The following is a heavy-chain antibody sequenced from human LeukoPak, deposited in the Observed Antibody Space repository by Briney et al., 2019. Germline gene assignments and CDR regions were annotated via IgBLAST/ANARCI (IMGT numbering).Heavy chain of an antibody. CDR2: INHSGST. J-gene: IGHJ4*02. Sequence: PSETLSLTCAVYGGSFSGYYWSWIRQPPGKGLEWIGEINHSGSTNYNPSLKSRVTISVGTSKNQFSLKLSSVTAADTAVYYCARGSGDYGLYYFDYWGQGTLVTVSS. CDR1: GGSFSGYY. V-gene: IGHV4-34*01. CDR3: ARGSGDYGLYYFDY. D-gene: IGHD4-17*01.